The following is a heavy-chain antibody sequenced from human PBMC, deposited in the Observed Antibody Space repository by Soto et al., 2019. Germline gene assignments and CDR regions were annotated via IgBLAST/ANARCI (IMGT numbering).Heavy chain of an antibody. D-gene: IGHD4-17*01. V-gene: IGHV3-33*01. CDR3: ARDLYLDSGVPYYFDY. CDR1: GFTFSSYG. Sequence: GGSLRLSCAASGFTFSSYGMHWVRQAPGKGLEWVAVIWYDGSNKYYADSVKGRFTISRDNSKNTLYLQMNSLRAEDTAVYYCARDLYLDSGVPYYFDYWGQGTLVTVSS. CDR2: IWYDGSNK. J-gene: IGHJ4*02.